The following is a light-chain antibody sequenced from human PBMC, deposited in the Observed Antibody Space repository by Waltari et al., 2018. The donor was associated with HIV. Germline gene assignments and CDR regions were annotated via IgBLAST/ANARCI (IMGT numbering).Light chain of an antibody. J-gene: IGKJ1*01. CDR2: DAS. V-gene: IGKV1-27*01. CDR3: KKYNSAPRA. Sequence: DIQRTQSPSYLSASVGDRVTVTCRASQGISNDVAWYQQKPGKVPKLLIYDASTLQSGVPSRFSGSGSGTDFTLSISSLQPEDVATYYCKKYNSAPRAFGQGTKVEIK. CDR1: QGISND.